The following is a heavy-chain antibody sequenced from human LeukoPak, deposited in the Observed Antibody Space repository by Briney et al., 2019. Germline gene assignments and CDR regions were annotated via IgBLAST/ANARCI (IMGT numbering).Heavy chain of an antibody. J-gene: IGHJ5*02. CDR2: IYGDGST. Sequence: GGSLRLSCAASGLIVRTHYMTWVRQAQGKGLKWVSVIYGDGSTFYADYAKGRFSISRDISKNTLYLQMNSLRAEDTAVYYCARSSVYDFWSQPGGWFDPWGQGTLVTVSS. V-gene: IGHV3-53*01. CDR1: GLIVRTHY. CDR3: ARSSVYDFWSQPGGWFDP. D-gene: IGHD3-3*01.